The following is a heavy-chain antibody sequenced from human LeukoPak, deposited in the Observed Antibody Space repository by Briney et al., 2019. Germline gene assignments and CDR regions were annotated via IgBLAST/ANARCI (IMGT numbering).Heavy chain of an antibody. CDR2: INPSGGST. CDR3: AREGDLGIAARREGGNRWFDP. Sequence: ASVKVSCKASGYTLTSYYMHWVRQAPGQGLEWMGIINPSGGSTSYAQKFQGRVTMTRDMSTSTVYMELSSLRSEDTAVYYCAREGDLGIAARREGGNRWFDPWGQGTLVTVSS. D-gene: IGHD6-6*01. CDR1: GYTLTSYY. J-gene: IGHJ5*02. V-gene: IGHV1-46*01.